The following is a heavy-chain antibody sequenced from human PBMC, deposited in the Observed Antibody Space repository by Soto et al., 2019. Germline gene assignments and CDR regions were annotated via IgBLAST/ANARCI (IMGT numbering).Heavy chain of an antibody. D-gene: IGHD1-1*01. CDR3: ARESRSELGTVEY. V-gene: IGHV4-4*07. CDR1: GASISNYY. J-gene: IGHJ4*02. CDR2: IYASGTT. Sequence: SETLSLTCTVSGASISNYYWSWIRQPAGKGLECLGRIYASGTTTYNPSLRSRVTMSVDTSKNQFSLNLNSVTAADTAVYYCARESRSELGTVEYWGQGTLVTVSS.